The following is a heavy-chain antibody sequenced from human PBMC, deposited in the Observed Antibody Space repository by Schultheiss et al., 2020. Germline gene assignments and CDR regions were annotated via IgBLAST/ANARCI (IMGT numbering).Heavy chain of an antibody. D-gene: IGHD2-15*01. CDR1: GFTFSSYA. J-gene: IGHJ6*03. CDR2: ISSSSSTI. Sequence: GESLKISCAASGFTFSSYAMNWVRQAPGKGLEWVSYISSSSSTIYYADSVKGRFTISRDNAKNSLYLQMNSLRDEDTAVYYCARGTRINCSGGSCSHYYYYYMDVWGKGTTVTVSS. CDR3: ARGTRINCSGGSCSHYYYYYMDV. V-gene: IGHV3-48*02.